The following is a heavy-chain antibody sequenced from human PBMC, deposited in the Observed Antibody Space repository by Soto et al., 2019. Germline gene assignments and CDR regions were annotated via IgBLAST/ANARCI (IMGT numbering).Heavy chain of an antibody. CDR2: IYYDGTT. CDR1: GDSISASPYY. Sequence: SETLSLTCIVSGDSISASPYYWGWVRQPPGEGLAWIGSIYYDGTTCSSPSLKSRVSLSVDTSRNQFSLKLTSVTAADTAVYYCSRHGVNSPFRFWGQGTMVT. V-gene: IGHV4-39*01. D-gene: IGHD3-3*01. J-gene: IGHJ3*01. CDR3: SRHGVNSPFRF.